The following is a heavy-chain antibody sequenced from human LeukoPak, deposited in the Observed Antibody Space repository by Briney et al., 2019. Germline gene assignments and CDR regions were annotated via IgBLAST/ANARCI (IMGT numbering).Heavy chain of an antibody. V-gene: IGHV4-34*01. CDR3: AKGDSSRLTIYYYYYGMDV. J-gene: IGHJ6*02. CDR2: INHSGST. Sequence: SETLSLTCAVYGGSFSGYYWSWIRQPPGKGLEWIGEINHSGSTNYNPSLKSRVTISVDTSKNQFSLKLSSVTAADTAVYYCAKGDSSRLTIYYYYYGMDVWGQGTTVTVSS. CDR1: GGSFSGYY. D-gene: IGHD6-13*01.